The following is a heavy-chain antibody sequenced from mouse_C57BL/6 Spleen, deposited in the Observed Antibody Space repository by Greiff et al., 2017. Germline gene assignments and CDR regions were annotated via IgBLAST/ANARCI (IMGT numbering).Heavy chain of an antibody. CDR1: GYTFTSYD. CDR3: ARGDDGYYGAY. Sequence: VQLQESGPELVKPGASVKLSCKASGYTFTSYDINWVKQRPGQGLEWIGWIYPRDGSTKYNEKFKGKATLTVDTSSSTAYMELHSLTSEDSAVYCCARGDDGYYGAYWGQGTLVTVSA. V-gene: IGHV1-85*01. J-gene: IGHJ3*01. D-gene: IGHD2-3*01. CDR2: IYPRDGST.